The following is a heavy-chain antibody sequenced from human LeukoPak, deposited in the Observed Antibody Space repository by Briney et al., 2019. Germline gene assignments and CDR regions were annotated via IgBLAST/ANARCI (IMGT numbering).Heavy chain of an antibody. CDR2: IYPGDSDT. V-gene: IGHV5-51*01. D-gene: IGHD3-22*01. J-gene: IGHJ5*02. Sequence: GESLKISCKGSGYSFTSYWIGWVRQMPGKGLEWMGIIYPGDSDTRYSPSFQGQVTISADKSISTAYLQWSSLKASDAAMYYCASAPYSYDSSGYYYHWGQGTLVTVSS. CDR3: ASAPYSYDSSGYYYH. CDR1: GYSFTSYW.